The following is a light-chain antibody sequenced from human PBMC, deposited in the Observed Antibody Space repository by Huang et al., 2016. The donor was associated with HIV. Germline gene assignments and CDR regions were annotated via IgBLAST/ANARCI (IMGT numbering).Light chain of an antibody. CDR2: GAS. J-gene: IGKJ1*01. V-gene: IGKV3-20*01. CDR1: QSVSGSH. CDR3: QQYDNSPAWT. Sequence: EIVLTQSPGTLSLSPGERATLSGRASQSVSGSHLAWYQQKPGQAPRLLIYGASSRATGIPDRFSGSGSGTDFTLTINRLEPDDFAVYYCQQYDNSPAWTFGQGTKVEIK.